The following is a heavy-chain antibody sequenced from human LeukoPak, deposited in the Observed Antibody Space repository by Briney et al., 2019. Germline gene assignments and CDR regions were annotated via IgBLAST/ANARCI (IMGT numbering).Heavy chain of an antibody. D-gene: IGHD3-22*01. CDR2: IIPIFGTA. V-gene: IGHV1-69*13. J-gene: IGHJ6*02. CDR1: GGTFSSYA. CDR3: ARPAPNYYDSSGYYSPHYGMDV. Sequence: SVKVSCKASGGTFSSYAISWVRQAPGQGLEWMGGIIPIFGTANYAQKFQGRVTITADESTSTAYMELSSLRSEDTAVYYCARPAPNYYDSSGYYSPHYGMDVWGQGTTVTVSS.